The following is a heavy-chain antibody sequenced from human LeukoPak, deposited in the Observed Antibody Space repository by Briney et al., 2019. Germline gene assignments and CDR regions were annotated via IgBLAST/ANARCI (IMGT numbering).Heavy chain of an antibody. Sequence: SETLSLTCTVSGGSISGSSYYWGWIRQPPGKGLEWIGSIYYSGSTYYNPSLKSRVTISVDTSKNQFSLKLSSVTAADTAVYYCARRAVAGLAYYFDYWGQGTLVTVSS. V-gene: IGHV4-39*01. D-gene: IGHD6-19*01. CDR1: GGSISGSSYY. J-gene: IGHJ4*02. CDR3: ARRAVAGLAYYFDY. CDR2: IYYSGST.